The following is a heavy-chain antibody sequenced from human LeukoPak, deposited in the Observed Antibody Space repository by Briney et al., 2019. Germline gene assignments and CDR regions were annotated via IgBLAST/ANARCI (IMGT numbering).Heavy chain of an antibody. Sequence: ASVKVSCKASGGTFSSYAISWVRQAPGQGLEWMGRISAYNGNTNYAQKLQGRVTMTTDTSTSTAYMELRSLRSDDTAVYYCARGSGSYFADLTGFDYWGQGTLVTVSS. D-gene: IGHD3-10*01. CDR3: ARGSGSYFADLTGFDY. J-gene: IGHJ4*02. CDR2: ISAYNGNT. V-gene: IGHV1-18*01. CDR1: GGTFSSYA.